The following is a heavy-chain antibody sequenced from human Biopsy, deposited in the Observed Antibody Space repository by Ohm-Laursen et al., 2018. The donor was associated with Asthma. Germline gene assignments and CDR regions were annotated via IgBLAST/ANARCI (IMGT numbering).Heavy chain of an antibody. V-gene: IGHV1-18*01. Sequence: SVKVSCKTSGYTFNSAGITWVRQAPGQGLEWTGWISVYNGNTKVAQKLQDRVTMITVTSTSTAYMELRSLRSDDTAVYFCARAVDYSHYYGIDVWGQGTTVTVS. D-gene: IGHD3-10*01. CDR2: ISVYNGNT. CDR3: ARAVDYSHYYGIDV. J-gene: IGHJ6*02. CDR1: GYTFNSAG.